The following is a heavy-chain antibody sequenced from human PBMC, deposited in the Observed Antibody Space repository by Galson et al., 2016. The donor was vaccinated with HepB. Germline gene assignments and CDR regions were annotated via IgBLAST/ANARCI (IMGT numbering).Heavy chain of an antibody. CDR1: GGSISGYY. V-gene: IGHV4-59*01. J-gene: IGHJ5*02. CDR3: ARDGITVSAVSQGNWFDP. CDR2: MYYSGYS. D-gene: IGHD3-3*01. Sequence: SETLSLTCTVSGGSISGYYWSWIRQAPGKGLEWIGYMYYSGYSSYNPSLKSRVTISADTSQNQFTLRLSSVTAADTAVYYCARDGITVSAVSQGNWFDPWGQGTLVTVSS.